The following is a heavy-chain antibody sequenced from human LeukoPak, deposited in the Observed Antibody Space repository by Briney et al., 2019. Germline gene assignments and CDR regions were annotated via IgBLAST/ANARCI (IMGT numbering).Heavy chain of an antibody. V-gene: IGHV4-59*01. Sequence: SETLSLTCTVSGGSISTYYWSWIRQPPGKGLEWIGYIYYSGSTNYNPSLKSRVTISVDTSKNQFSLKLSSVTAADTAVYYCARGYCSSTSCYGWDIWGQGTMVTVSS. J-gene: IGHJ3*02. CDR1: GGSISTYY. CDR3: ARGYCSSTSCYGWDI. CDR2: IYYSGST. D-gene: IGHD2-2*01.